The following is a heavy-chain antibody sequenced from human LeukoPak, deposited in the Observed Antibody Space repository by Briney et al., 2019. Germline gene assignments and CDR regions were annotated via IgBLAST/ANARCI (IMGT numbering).Heavy chain of an antibody. CDR2: MNSGGTTI. V-gene: IGHV3-74*01. D-gene: IGHD3-16*01. Sequence: GGSLRLSCAASGFSISGYWMHWVRQAAGEGLVWVSRMNSGGTTINYADSVKGRFTISRDNVDNTLHLQMNSLRVADTAVYYCIREVQVRASASLGLWGQGTLVTVSS. CDR3: IREVQVRASASLGL. J-gene: IGHJ4*01. CDR1: GFSISGYW.